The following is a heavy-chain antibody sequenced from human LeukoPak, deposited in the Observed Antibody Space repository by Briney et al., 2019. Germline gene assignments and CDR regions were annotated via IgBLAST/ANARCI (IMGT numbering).Heavy chain of an antibody. J-gene: IGHJ6*03. CDR2: INPNSGGT. D-gene: IGHD3-9*01. CDR3: ARNILTGYYYYMDV. V-gene: IGHV1-2*02. Sequence: GSVKVSCKASGYTFTGYYMHWVRQAPGQGLEWMGWINPNSGGTNYAQKFQGRVTMTRDTSISTAYMELSRLRSDDTAVYYCARNILTGYYYYMDVWGKGTTVTVSS. CDR1: GYTFTGYY.